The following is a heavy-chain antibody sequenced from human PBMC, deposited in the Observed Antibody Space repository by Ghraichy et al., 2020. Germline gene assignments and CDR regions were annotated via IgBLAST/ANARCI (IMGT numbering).Heavy chain of an antibody. J-gene: IGHJ4*02. Sequence: GGSPRLSCAASGFTFSSYAMSWVRQAPGKGLEWVSAISGSGGSTYYADSVKGRFTISRDNSKNTLYLQMNSLRAEDTAVYYCAKLESAFYSSSWYGPFDYWGQGTLVTVSS. CDR2: ISGSGGST. CDR3: AKLESAFYSSSWYGPFDY. V-gene: IGHV3-23*01. CDR1: GFTFSSYA. D-gene: IGHD6-13*01.